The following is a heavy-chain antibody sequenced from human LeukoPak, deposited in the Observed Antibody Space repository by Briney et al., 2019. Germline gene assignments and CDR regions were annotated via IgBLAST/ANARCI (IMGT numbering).Heavy chain of an antibody. CDR1: GGSFSGYY. CDR2: INHSGST. D-gene: IGHD3-10*01. V-gene: IGHV4-34*01. CDR3: ASSYGSGSYYDY. J-gene: IGHJ4*02. Sequence: SETLSLTCAVYGGSFSGYYWSWIRQPPGKGLEWIGEINHSGSTNYIPSLKSRVTISVDTSKNQFSLKLSSVTAADTAVYYCASSYGSGSYYDYWGQGTLVTVSS.